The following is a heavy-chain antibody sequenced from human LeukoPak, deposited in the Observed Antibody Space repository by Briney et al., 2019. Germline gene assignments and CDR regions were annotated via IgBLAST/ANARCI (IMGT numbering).Heavy chain of an antibody. Sequence: GGSLRLSCAASGFTFSDYAMSWVRQAPGKGLEWVSGISYNGGSIYYVDSVKGRFTISRDNSKNTLYLQMNSLGAEATAIYYCAKQKGTTAGSMDVWGKGTTVTVSS. CDR1: GFTFSDYA. CDR3: AKQKGTTAGSMDV. V-gene: IGHV3-23*01. D-gene: IGHD4-11*01. CDR2: ISYNGGSI. J-gene: IGHJ6*04.